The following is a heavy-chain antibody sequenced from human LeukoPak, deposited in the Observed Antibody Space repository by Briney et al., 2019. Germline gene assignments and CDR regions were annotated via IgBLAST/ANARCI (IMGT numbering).Heavy chain of an antibody. CDR2: ISYDGSNK. D-gene: IGHD3-22*01. J-gene: IGHJ3*02. V-gene: IGHV3-30*03. Sequence: GGSLRLSCAASGFTFSSYGMHWVRQAPGKGLEWVAVISYDGSNKYYADSVKGRFTISRDNSKNTLYLQMNSLRAEDTAVYYCARDGQYYYDTNEVFDAFDIWGQGTMVTVSS. CDR3: ARDGQYYYDTNEVFDAFDI. CDR1: GFTFSSYG.